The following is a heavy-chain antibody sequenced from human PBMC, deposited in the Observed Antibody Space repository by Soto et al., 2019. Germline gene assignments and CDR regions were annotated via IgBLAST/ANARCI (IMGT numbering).Heavy chain of an antibody. Sequence: HPGGSLRLSCTALGFTFSRYAMNWVRQAPGKGLEWVSTFDNSDGRTYYTDSVKGRFTNSRDNSRNTLFLQMDSLRPEDTAVYYCAKVRDTSMDMNFESWGRGTLVTVSS. D-gene: IGHD5-18*01. CDR3: AKVRDTSMDMNFES. V-gene: IGHV3-23*01. J-gene: IGHJ4*02. CDR2: FDNSDGRT. CDR1: GFTFSRYA.